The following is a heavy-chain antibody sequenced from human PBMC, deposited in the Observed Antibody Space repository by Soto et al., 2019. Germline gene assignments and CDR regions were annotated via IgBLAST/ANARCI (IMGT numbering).Heavy chain of an antibody. V-gene: IGHV4-59*08. CDR3: ARQGFGPLHGLVDV. CDR2: VHHSWGS. Sequence: QVQLQESSLGLVKPSETLSLSCTVSGGSISSYYWSWFRQSPGKRMEWIGYVHHSWGSSYNPSLQSRVAISLDTSKSQFSLKVTSVTATDTAVYYCARQGFGPLHGLVDVWGQGTTVTVSS. D-gene: IGHD3-10*01. CDR1: GGSISSYY. J-gene: IGHJ6*02.